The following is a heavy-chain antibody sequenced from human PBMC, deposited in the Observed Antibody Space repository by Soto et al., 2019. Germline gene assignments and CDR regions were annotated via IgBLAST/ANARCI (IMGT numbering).Heavy chain of an antibody. V-gene: IGHV4-39*01. CDR1: GGSISSSSYY. D-gene: IGHD6-13*01. J-gene: IGHJ6*02. CDR3: ARRRYSSYSFGYYYGMDV. CDR2: IYYSGST. Sequence: PSETLSLTCTGSGGSISSSSYYWGWIRQPPGKGLEWIGSIYYSGSTYYNPSLKSRVTISVDTSKNQFSLKLSSVTAADTAVYYCARRRYSSYSFGYYYGMDVWCQGTTVT.